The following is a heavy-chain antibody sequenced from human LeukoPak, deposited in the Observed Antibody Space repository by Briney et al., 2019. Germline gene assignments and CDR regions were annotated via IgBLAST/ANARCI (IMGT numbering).Heavy chain of an antibody. CDR1: GLTFSDYS. Sequence: GGSLRLSCAASGLTFSDYSMSWVRQAPGKGLEWVASIKEDGSDKHYVDSVKGRFTISRDNAKNSLYLQMNSLRAEDTAVYYCARGWTSAYNWGQGTLVTVSS. CDR3: ARGWTSAYN. J-gene: IGHJ4*02. D-gene: IGHD1-14*01. V-gene: IGHV3-7*01. CDR2: IKEDGSDK.